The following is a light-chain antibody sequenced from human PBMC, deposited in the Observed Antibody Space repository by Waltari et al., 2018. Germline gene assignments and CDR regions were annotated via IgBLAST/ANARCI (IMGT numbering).Light chain of an antibody. J-gene: IGKJ4*01. CDR3: QQYDNLPLT. V-gene: IGKV1-9*01. CDR2: SAS. Sequence: DIQLTQSPSFLSSSVGDRLTITCRASQGISSYLAWYQVRPGKAPKLLIYSASTLQSGVPSRFSGSGSGTDFTFTISSLQPEDIATYYCQQYDNLPLTFGGGTKVEIK. CDR1: QGISSY.